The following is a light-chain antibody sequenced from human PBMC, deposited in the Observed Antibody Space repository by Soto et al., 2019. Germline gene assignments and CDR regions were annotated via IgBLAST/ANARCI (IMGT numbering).Light chain of an antibody. CDR1: NIGSKN. V-gene: IGLV3-21*04. J-gene: IGLJ2*01. Sequence: SYELTQPPSVSVAPGKTARITCGGNNIGSKNVHWYQKKPAQAPVLVIYFDRARPSGIPKRVSGSNSGNTATLTISRVEAGDEADYDCQVWDSSSDHVVFGGGTKLTVL. CDR3: QVWDSSSDHVV. CDR2: FDR.